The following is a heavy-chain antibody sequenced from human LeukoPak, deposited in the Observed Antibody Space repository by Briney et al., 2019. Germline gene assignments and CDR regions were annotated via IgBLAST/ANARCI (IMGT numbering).Heavy chain of an antibody. CDR2: IGSNT. D-gene: IGHD1-26*01. CDR3: AKGSTSFYFEF. Sequence: GGSLRLSCAASGFTFDNYAMYWVRQAPGKGLEWVSAIGSNTIYADSVKGRFTISRDNSANTLYLQMNSLRAEDTALYYCAKGSTSFYFEFWGQGTLVTVSS. V-gene: IGHV3-23*01. J-gene: IGHJ4*02. CDR1: GFTFDNYA.